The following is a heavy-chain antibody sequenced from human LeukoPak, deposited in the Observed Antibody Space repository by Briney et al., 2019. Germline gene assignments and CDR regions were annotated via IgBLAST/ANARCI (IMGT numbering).Heavy chain of an antibody. CDR2: IFYSGST. CDR1: GGSISTSSYY. D-gene: IGHD3-10*01. V-gene: IGHV4-39*07. J-gene: IGHJ3*02. CDR3: AKSNGYGLGHI. Sequence: SETLSLTCTVSGGSISTSSYYWGWVRQPPGKGLEWIGNIFYSGSTYYSPSLKSRVTISLDTSRNQFSLELNSVTAADTAIYYCAKSNGYGLGHIWGQETMLTVSS.